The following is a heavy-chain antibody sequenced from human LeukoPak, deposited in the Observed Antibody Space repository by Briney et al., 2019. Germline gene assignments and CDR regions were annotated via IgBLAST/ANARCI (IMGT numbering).Heavy chain of an antibody. CDR1: GFTFNNYG. CDR2: IFDDGSRE. J-gene: IGHJ4*02. Sequence: GGSLGLSCAAYGFTFNNYGMHWVRQAPGKGLEWVAVIFDDGSREHFAESVKGRFTISRDNSKNTVLLQMNSLRAEDTGVYYCARDFKSGYVDSWGQGILVTVSS. D-gene: IGHD3-3*01. CDR3: ARDFKSGYVDS. V-gene: IGHV3-33*01.